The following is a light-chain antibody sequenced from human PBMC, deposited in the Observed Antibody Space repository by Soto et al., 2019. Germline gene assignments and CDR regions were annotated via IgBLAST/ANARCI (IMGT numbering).Light chain of an antibody. J-gene: IGKJ1*01. V-gene: IGKV1-5*01. CDR3: QQYNSYDMWS. CDR2: GAS. Sequence: DIQMTQSPSTLSASVGDRVTITCRASQGISKWLAWYQQKPGKAPKLLIYGASSLENGVPSMFSGLGAGTEFTLTISSLQPDDFATYFCQQYNSYDMWSFGQGTKVDLK. CDR1: QGISKW.